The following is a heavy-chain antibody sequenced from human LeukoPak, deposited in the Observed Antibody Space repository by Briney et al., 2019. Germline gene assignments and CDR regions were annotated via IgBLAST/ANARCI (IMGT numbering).Heavy chain of an antibody. CDR2: LYASGIT. Sequence: GGSLRLSCAASGFGVSVNYMSWVRQAPGKGLEWVSVLYASGITKYADSVKGRFTISRDNSKNTLYLQMNSLRAEDTAVYYCAKKWELVNDYWGQGTLVTVSS. CDR3: AKKWELVNDY. J-gene: IGHJ4*02. V-gene: IGHV3-53*01. CDR1: GFGVSVNY. D-gene: IGHD1-26*01.